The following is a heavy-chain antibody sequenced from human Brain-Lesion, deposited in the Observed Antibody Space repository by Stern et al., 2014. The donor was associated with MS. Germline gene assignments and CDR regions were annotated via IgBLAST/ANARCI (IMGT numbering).Heavy chain of an antibody. V-gene: IGHV4-61*02. CDR2: IFNSGRT. CDR1: GGSISSGGYY. J-gene: IGHJ6*02. Sequence: VQLVESGPGLVKPSQTLSLSCTVSGGSISSGGYYWSWIRQPAGKGLEWIGRIFNSGRTSYTPSLKSRVPISIDTSKNQFSLRLNSMTAADTAVYYCARGRVVPGFQYYATDVWGQGTTVIVSS. D-gene: IGHD2-2*01. CDR3: ARGRVVPGFQYYATDV.